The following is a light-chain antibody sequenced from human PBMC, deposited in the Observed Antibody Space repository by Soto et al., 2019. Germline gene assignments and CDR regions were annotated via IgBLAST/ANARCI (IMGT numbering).Light chain of an antibody. J-gene: IGLJ2*01. CDR3: SSYTTSSTFVI. CDR2: EVT. Sequence: QSALTQPPSVSGSPGQSVTISCTGTSSDVGTYNRVSWYQQSPGTGPKLMIYEVTNRPSGVPDRFSGSKSGNTASLTISGLHADDEADYYCSSYTTSSTFVIFGGGTKLTVL. CDR1: SSDVGTYNR. V-gene: IGLV2-18*02.